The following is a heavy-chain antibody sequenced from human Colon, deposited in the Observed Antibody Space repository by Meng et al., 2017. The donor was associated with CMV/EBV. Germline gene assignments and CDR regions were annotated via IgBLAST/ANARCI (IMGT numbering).Heavy chain of an antibody. J-gene: IGHJ4*02. CDR1: GYTFTGYY. CDR3: ATAGYCSSTSCQISGGGYFDY. V-gene: IGHV1-2*04. D-gene: IGHD2-2*01. Sequence: ASVKVSCKASGYTFTGYYIHWVRQAPGQGLEWMGWINPNSGVTNYAHNFHGWVTMTRDTSINTAYMELSRLRSDDTAVYYCATAGYCSSTSCQISGGGYFDYWGQGTLVTVSS. CDR2: INPNSGVT.